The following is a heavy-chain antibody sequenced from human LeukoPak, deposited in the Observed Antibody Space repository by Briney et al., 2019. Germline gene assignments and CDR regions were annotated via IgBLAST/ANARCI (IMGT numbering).Heavy chain of an antibody. J-gene: IGHJ6*03. Sequence: ETSETLSLTCTVSGGSISSYYWSWIRQPPGKGLEWIGYIYYSGSTNYNPSLKSRVTLSMDTSKNQFSLRLSSVTAADTAVYYCARGALRYFDWLKKDYYYMDVWGKGTTVTISS. D-gene: IGHD3-9*01. CDR1: GGSISSYY. CDR2: IYYSGST. CDR3: ARGALRYFDWLKKDYYYMDV. V-gene: IGHV4-59*01.